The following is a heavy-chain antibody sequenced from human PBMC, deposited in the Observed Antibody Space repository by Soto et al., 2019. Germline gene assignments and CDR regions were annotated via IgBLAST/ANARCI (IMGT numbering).Heavy chain of an antibody. Sequence: EVQLLESGGGLVQPGGSLRLSCAASGFTFSSYAMSWVRQAPGKGLEWVSAISGSGGSTYYADSVKGRFTISRDNSKNTLYLQMNSLRAEDTAVYYCAKAPRKYDDYSDYYFDYWGQGTLVTVSS. J-gene: IGHJ4*02. D-gene: IGHD4-17*01. V-gene: IGHV3-23*01. CDR3: AKAPRKYDDYSDYYFDY. CDR2: ISGSGGST. CDR1: GFTFSSYA.